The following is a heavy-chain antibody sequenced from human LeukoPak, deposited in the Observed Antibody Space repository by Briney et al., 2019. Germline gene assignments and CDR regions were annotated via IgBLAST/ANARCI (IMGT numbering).Heavy chain of an antibody. CDR2: ISGSSSFI. V-gene: IGHV3-21*01. CDR3: ARDNTYCSGSRCYDRFDY. Sequence: PGGSLRLSCAASGFKFDYFSMNWVRQIPGKGLKWVSSISGSSSFIYYADSVKGRFTISRDNAENSLFLQMNSLTAEDTAVYYCARDNTYCSGSRCYDRFDYWGQGTLVTVSS. CDR1: GFKFDYFS. D-gene: IGHD2-15*01. J-gene: IGHJ4*02.